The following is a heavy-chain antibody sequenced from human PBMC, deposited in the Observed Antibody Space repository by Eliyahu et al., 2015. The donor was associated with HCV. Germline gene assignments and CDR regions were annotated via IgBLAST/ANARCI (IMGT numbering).Heavy chain of an antibody. CDR2: ISYDGSNK. CDR3: AKDLGSWLRLSEGLDY. J-gene: IGHJ4*02. V-gene: IGHV3-30*18. D-gene: IGHD5-12*01. CDR1: GXTFSXXG. Sequence: QVQLVESGGGVVQPGRSLRLSCAASGXTFSXXGMHWVRQAPGKGLEWVAVISYDGSNKYYADSVKGRFTISRDNSKNTLYLQMNSLRAEDTAVYYCAKDLGSWLRLSEGLDYWGQGTLVTVSS.